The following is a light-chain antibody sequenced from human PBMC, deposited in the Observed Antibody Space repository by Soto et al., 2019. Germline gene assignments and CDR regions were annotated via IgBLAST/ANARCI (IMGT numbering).Light chain of an antibody. CDR2: LGS. Sequence: IVMTQSPLSLPVTPGEPASISCRSSRSLLHSNGYNHLDWYLQKPGQSPQLLIYLGSNRASGVPDRFSGNGSGTDFTLKISRVEAEDVGVYHCMQALEAPFTFGQGTRLET. V-gene: IGKV2-28*01. J-gene: IGKJ5*01. CDR3: MQALEAPFT. CDR1: RSLLHSNGYNH.